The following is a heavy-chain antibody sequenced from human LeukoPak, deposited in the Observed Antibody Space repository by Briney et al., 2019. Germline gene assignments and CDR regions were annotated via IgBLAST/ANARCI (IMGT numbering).Heavy chain of an antibody. J-gene: IGHJ6*02. Sequence: GASVTVSCTASASTFTSYAINWVRQAPGQGLGLMGWMNPNSGNRGYAQKFQGRVSMTRNTSIRTAYMELSSLRSEDTAVYYCARGTHDFWSGYLYYYGMDVWGQGTRVTVSS. V-gene: IGHV1-8*01. CDR3: ARGTHDFWSGYLYYYGMDV. D-gene: IGHD3-3*01. CDR1: ASTFTSYA. CDR2: MNPNSGNR.